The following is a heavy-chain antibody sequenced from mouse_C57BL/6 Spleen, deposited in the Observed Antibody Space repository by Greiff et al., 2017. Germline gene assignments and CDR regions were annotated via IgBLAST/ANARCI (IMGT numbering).Heavy chain of an antibody. CDR2: IHPNSGST. Sequence: QVQLQQPGAELVKPGASVKLSCKASGYTFTSYWMHWVKQRPGQGLEWIGMIHPNSGSTNYNEKFKSKATLTVDKSSSTAYMQLSSLTSEDSAVYYCADSSGYEDYFDYWGQGTTLTVSS. V-gene: IGHV1-64*01. CDR3: ADSSGYEDYFDY. J-gene: IGHJ2*01. CDR1: GYTFTSYW. D-gene: IGHD3-2*02.